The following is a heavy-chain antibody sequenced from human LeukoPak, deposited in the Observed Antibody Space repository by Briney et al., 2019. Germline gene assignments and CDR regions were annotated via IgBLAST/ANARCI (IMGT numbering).Heavy chain of an antibody. D-gene: IGHD2-21*01. CDR1: GGSLGSGGSS. V-gene: IGHV4-30-4*07. CDR2: IYYSGSA. J-gene: IGHJ4*02. CDR3: ARQLGDRLLFDY. Sequence: SQTLSLTCAVSGGSLGSGGSSLNWLRQPPGRGLEWIGYIYYSGSAYYSPSLKSRVAISVDTSRNQFSLKLSSVTAADTAVYYCARQLGDRLLFDYWGQGTLVTVSS.